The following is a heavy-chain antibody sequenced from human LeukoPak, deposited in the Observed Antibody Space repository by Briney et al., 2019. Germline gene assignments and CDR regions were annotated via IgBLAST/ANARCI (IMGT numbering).Heavy chain of an antibody. V-gene: IGHV1-8*01. CDR3: AREYYDILAGYSYYYYGMDV. J-gene: IGHJ6*02. D-gene: IGHD3-9*01. CDR2: MNPNSGDT. Sequence: ASVKVSCKASGYTFTSYDINWVRQATGQGLEWVGWMNPNSGDTGYAQKFQGRVTMTRNTSISTAYMELSSLRSEDTAVYYCAREYYDILAGYSYYYYGMDVWGQGTTVTVSS. CDR1: GYTFTSYD.